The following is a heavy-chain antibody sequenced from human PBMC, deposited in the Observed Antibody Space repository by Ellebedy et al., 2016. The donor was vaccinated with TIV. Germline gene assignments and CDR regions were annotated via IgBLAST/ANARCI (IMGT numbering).Heavy chain of an antibody. V-gene: IGHV1-2*02. CDR2: INPNSGGT. Sequence: ASVKVSCXASGYTFTGYYMHWVRQAPGQGLEWMGWINPNSGGTNYAQKFQGRVTMTRDTSISTAYMELSRLRSDDTAVYYCAREDGYSSPADYWGQGTLVTVSS. D-gene: IGHD6-13*01. J-gene: IGHJ4*02. CDR3: AREDGYSSPADY. CDR1: GYTFTGYY.